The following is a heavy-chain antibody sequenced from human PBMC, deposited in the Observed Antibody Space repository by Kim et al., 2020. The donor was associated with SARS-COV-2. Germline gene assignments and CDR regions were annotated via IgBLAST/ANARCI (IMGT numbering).Heavy chain of an antibody. CDR1: EFSFSNYW. D-gene: IGHD3-22*01. CDR2: INQGGSEK. V-gene: IGHV3-7*01. J-gene: IGHJ3*02. CDR3: ARSSGAAVDI. Sequence: GGSLRLSCAASEFSFSNYWMSWVRQAPGKGLEWVANINQGGSEKYYVDSVKGRFTISRDKAKNSLYLQMNTLRAEDAAVYYCARSSGAAVDIWGQGKMGT.